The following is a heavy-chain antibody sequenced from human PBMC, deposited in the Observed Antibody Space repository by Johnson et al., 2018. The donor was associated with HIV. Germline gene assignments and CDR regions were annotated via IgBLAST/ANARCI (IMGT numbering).Heavy chain of an antibody. CDR2: ISSGGVT. D-gene: IGHD6-19*01. V-gene: IGHV3-66*01. CDR1: GLTVSTNY. CDR3: VREGSEWLAGENTFDI. J-gene: IGHJ3*02. Sequence: VQLVESGGGMVQPGGSLRLSCAASGLTVSTNYMSWVRQAPGRGLEWVSVISSGGVTYYIDSVKGRFTISRDSSKNTLYLQMNSLRAEDTAVYYCVREGSEWLAGENTFDIWGQGTMVTVSS.